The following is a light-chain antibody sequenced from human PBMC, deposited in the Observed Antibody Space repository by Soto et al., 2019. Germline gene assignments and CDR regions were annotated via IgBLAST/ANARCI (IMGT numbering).Light chain of an antibody. CDR1: SGSIASNY. CDR2: EDK. V-gene: IGLV6-57*04. CDR3: QSDDSSIQVVV. J-gene: IGLJ2*01. Sequence: NFMLTQPHSVSESPGKTVTISCTRSSGSIASNYVQWYQQRPGSAPTSAIYEDKQRPSGVPDRFSGSIDRSSNSASLTISGLKTEDAADYYCQSDDSSIQVVVFGGGTKLTVL.